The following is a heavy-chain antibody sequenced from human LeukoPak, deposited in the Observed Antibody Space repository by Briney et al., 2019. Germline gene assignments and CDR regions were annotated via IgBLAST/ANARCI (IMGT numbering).Heavy chain of an antibody. CDR1: GFTFSTYA. CDR2: ISYDGSNK. V-gene: IGHV3-30-3*01. J-gene: IGHJ5*02. D-gene: IGHD4-11*01. CDR3: AKESLDYSWFDP. Sequence: GGSLRLSCAASGFTFSTYAMYWVRQAPGKGLEWVAVISYDGSNKYYADSVKGRFTISRDNSKNTLYLQMNSLRAEDTAVYYCAKESLDYSWFDPWGQGTLVTVSS.